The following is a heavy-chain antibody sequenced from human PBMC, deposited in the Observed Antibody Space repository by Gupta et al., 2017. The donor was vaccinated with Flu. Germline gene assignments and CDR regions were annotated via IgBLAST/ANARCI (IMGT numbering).Heavy chain of an antibody. J-gene: IGHJ6*02. CDR1: GGTFTSYA. CDR3: AIHSGGGSFYYYYGMDV. CDR2: IIPIFGTA. V-gene: IGHV1-69*06. Sequence: QVQLVQSGAAVKKHGSSVKDACKASGGTFTSYAISWVRQAPGQGLEWLGGIIPIFGTANDAQKFQGRVTITADKSTSTAYRELSSLRSEDTAVYYCAIHSGGGSFYYYYGMDVWGQGTTVTVSS. D-gene: IGHD2-15*01.